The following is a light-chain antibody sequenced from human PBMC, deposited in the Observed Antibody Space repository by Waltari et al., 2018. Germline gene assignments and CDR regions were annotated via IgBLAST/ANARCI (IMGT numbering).Light chain of an antibody. CDR3: LLYFGGSYV. CDR2: NTI. V-gene: IGLV7-43*01. CDR1: TGPVASDYS. J-gene: IGLJ1*01. Sequence: QTVVTQEPSLTVSPGGTVTLTCASSTGPVASDYSPNFFQQKPGQAPRALIYNTISKYSWTPARFSGSLLGGKAALTLSGVQPEDEAEYYCLLYFGGSYVFGGGTKVTVL.